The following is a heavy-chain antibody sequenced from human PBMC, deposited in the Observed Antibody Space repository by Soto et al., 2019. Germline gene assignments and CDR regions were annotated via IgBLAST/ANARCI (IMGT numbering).Heavy chain of an antibody. CDR3: ARCIATGQLDP. CDR2: INPDNGNT. Sequence: QVQLVQSGAEVKKPGASVKISCKASGYTFTRYTMNWVRQAPGQRLEWMGWINPDNGNTKSSQKFQDRVIITRDASASTAHMDLSSLRSEATAVYYCARCIATGQLDPWGQGTLVTAPS. CDR1: GYTFTRYT. V-gene: IGHV1-3*01. J-gene: IGHJ5*02. D-gene: IGHD2-15*01.